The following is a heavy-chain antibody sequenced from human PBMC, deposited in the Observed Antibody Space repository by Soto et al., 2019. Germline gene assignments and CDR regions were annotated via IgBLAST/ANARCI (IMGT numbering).Heavy chain of an antibody. V-gene: IGHV4-59*01. CDR2: IYYSGST. CDR1: GGSISSYY. Sequence: SETLSLTCTVSGGSISSYYWSWIRQPPGKGLEWIGYIYYSGSTNYNPSLKSRVTISIDRSKNQFSLKLSSVTAADTAVYYRPRLPDYWGQGFFVTVSS. D-gene: IGHD2-2*01. J-gene: IGHJ4*02. CDR3: PRLPDY.